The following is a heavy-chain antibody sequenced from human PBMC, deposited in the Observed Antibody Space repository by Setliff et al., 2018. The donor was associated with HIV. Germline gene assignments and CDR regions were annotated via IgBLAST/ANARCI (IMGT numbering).Heavy chain of an antibody. V-gene: IGHV4-39*01. CDR2: IHSSGTT. J-gene: IGHJ3*01. D-gene: IGHD3-3*01. CDR3: ARHKTNYDFYAFDV. Sequence: SETLSLTCTVSGGSFSSNTYSWGWIRQPPGMGLEWIGSIHSSGTTDYNPSLKSRVAMSVDTSRSQFSLKLRSVTAADTAVYHCARHKTNYDFYAFDVWGQGTMVTVSS. CDR1: GGSFSSNTYS.